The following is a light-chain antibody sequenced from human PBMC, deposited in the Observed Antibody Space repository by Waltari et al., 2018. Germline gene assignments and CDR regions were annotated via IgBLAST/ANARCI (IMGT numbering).Light chain of an antibody. CDR3: QQYNDWPLT. CDR1: RSVSSN. J-gene: IGKJ1*01. Sequence: EIVMTQSPDTLSVSPGKRVTLSCRASRSVSSNLAWYQQKPGQAPRLLIYGTSTRANGIPVRFSGSGSGTDFTLTISSLQSEDSVVYYCQQYNDWPLTFGQGTKVEIK. V-gene: IGKV3-15*01. CDR2: GTS.